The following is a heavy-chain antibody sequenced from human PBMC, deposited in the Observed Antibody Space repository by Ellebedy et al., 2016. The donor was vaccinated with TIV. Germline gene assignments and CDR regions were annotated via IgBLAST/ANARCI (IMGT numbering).Heavy chain of an antibody. CDR1: GFTFSSFN. CDR2: ISSSSSSI. Sequence: GESLKISCAASGFTFSSFNMNWVRQPPGKGLEWVSYISSSSSSIYYADSVKGRFTISRDNAKNSLYLQMNSLRAEDTAIYFCARVKEDDILTGYYMGYYYYMDVWGKGTTVTVSS. V-gene: IGHV3-48*01. D-gene: IGHD3-9*01. J-gene: IGHJ6*03. CDR3: ARVKEDDILTGYYMGYYYYMDV.